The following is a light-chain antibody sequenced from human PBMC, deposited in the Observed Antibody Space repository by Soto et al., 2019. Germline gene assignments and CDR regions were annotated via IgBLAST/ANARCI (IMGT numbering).Light chain of an antibody. CDR1: QGTSTY. Sequence: DIQMTQSPSSLSASIGDRVTITCRASQGTSTYLAWYQQKPGKVPKLLIYAASTLQSGVPSRFSGSGSGTDFTLSISSLQPEDDATSYSQKYNSAAWTFGQGTKVEIK. V-gene: IGKV1-27*01. J-gene: IGKJ1*01. CDR2: AAS. CDR3: QKYNSAAWT.